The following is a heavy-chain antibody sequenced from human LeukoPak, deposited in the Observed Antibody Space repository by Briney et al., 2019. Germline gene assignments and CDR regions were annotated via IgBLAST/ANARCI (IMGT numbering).Heavy chain of an antibody. CDR1: GGSISSYN. V-gene: IGHV4-34*01. CDR2: ISHSGTT. Sequence: PSETLSLTCTVSGGSISSYNWNWIRQPPAKGLEWIAEISHSGTTHYNPSLKSRVTISVDTSKNQFSLKLTSVTAADTAVYYCVRYGDYWGQGTLVTVSS. CDR3: VRYGDY. J-gene: IGHJ4*02. D-gene: IGHD5-18*01.